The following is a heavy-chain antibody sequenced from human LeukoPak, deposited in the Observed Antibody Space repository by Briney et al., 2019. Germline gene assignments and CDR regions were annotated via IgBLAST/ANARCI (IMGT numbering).Heavy chain of an antibody. Sequence: QAGGSLRLSCAASGFTFSSYAMHWVRRAPGKGLEWVAVISYDGSKKYYADSVKGRFTISRDKSKNTLYLQMNSLRAEDTAVYFCARDRYYYDTSGYWGREENSYYYYGMDVWGRGTTVTVSS. CDR3: ARDRYYYDTSGYWGREENSYYYYGMDV. CDR2: ISYDGSKK. CDR1: GFTFSSYA. D-gene: IGHD3-22*01. V-gene: IGHV3-30-3*01. J-gene: IGHJ6*02.